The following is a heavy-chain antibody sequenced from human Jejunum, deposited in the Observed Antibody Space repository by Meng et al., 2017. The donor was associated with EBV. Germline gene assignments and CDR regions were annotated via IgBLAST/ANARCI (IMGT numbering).Heavy chain of an antibody. CDR2: INTGNGDT. CDR3: ARDERIGPYYFDH. V-gene: IGHV1-3*04. Sequence: QVQLVQSGAEVKKPGASVKISCRASGYTFTTYGIHWLRQAPGERLELMGWINTGNGDTLYPQKFQGRVTITRDTSANTAYMDLSSLLSEDTAMYYCARDERIGPYYFDHGGQGTLVTVAS. D-gene: IGHD1-1*01. J-gene: IGHJ4*02. CDR1: GYTFTTYG.